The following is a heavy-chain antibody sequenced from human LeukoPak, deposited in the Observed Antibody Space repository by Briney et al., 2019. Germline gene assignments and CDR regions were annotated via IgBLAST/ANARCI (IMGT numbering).Heavy chain of an antibody. CDR1: GFTFSSYW. V-gene: IGHV3-21*01. Sequence: PGGSLRLSCAASGFTFSSYWMSWVRQAPGKGLEWVSSISSSSSYIYYADSVKGRFTISRDNAKNSLYLQMNSLRAEDTAVYYCARDPRLDSPYYYYMDVWGKGTTVTVSS. CDR2: ISSSSSYI. J-gene: IGHJ6*03. CDR3: ARDPRLDSPYYYYMDV. D-gene: IGHD3-22*01.